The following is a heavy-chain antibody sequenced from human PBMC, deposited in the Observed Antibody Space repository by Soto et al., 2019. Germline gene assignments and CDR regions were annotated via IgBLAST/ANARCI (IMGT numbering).Heavy chain of an antibody. CDR2: IYYSGST. D-gene: IGHD3-10*01. Sequence: QVQLQESGPGLVKPSETLSLTCTVSGGSISSYYWSWIRQPPGKGLEWIGYIYYSGSTNYNPSLKSRVTISLDTSKNQFSLKLSSVTAADTAVYYCARVRYYGSGSYYSLDYYYYYMDVWGKGTTVTVSS. CDR3: ARVRYYGSGSYYSLDYYYYYMDV. V-gene: IGHV4-59*01. J-gene: IGHJ6*03. CDR1: GGSISSYY.